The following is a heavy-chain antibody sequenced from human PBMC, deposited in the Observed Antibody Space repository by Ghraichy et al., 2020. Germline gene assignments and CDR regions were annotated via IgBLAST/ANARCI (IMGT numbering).Heavy chain of an antibody. CDR2: TIPILDLA. J-gene: IGHJ6*03. V-gene: IGHV1-69*04. CDR1: GGTFNSYA. CDR3: AREPATTSVNYSYYMDV. D-gene: IGHD4-17*01. Sequence: SVKVSRKASGGTFNSYAFSWVRQAPGQGLEWMGRTIPILDLANYSQKFQGRVTITADTSTSTAYMELSSLTSEDTAVYYCAREPATTSVNYSYYMDVWGKGTTITVSS.